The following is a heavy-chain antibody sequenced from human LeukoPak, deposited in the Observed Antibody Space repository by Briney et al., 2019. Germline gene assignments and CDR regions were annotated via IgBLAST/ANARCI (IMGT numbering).Heavy chain of an antibody. V-gene: IGHV4-59*01. CDR1: GGSISSYY. D-gene: IGHD3-10*01. CDR3: ARGTFGYTNYGSGRVGDYFYYMDV. Sequence: SETLSLTCTVSGGSISSYYWSWIRQPPGKGLESIGYIHYTGRTNYNPSLMSRVTLSVDTSKNQLSLKLTSVAAADTAVYYCARGTFGYTNYGSGRVGDYFYYMDVWGKGATVTVSS. CDR2: IHYTGRT. J-gene: IGHJ6*03.